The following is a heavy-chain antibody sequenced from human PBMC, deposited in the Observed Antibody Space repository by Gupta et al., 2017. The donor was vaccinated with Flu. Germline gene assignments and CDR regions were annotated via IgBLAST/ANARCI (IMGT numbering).Heavy chain of an antibody. CDR3: AGEIVVGGADAFDI. D-gene: IGHD2-15*01. J-gene: IGHJ3*02. V-gene: IGHV1-18*01. CDR2: ISAYNGNT. Sequence: GLEWMGWISAYNGNTNYAQKLQGRVTMTTDTSTSTAYMELRSLRSDDTAVYYWAGEIVVGGADAFDIWGQGTMVTVSS.